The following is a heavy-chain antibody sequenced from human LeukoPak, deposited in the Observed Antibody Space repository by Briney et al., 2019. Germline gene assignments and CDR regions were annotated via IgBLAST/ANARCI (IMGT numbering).Heavy chain of an antibody. CDR1: GGSISSYY. V-gene: IGHV4-4*07. CDR2: IYTSGST. J-gene: IGHJ4*02. Sequence: SETLSLTCTVSGGSISSYYWSSIRQPAGKGLEWIGRIYTSGSTNYNPSLKSRVTISVDKSKNQFSLKLSSVTAADTAVYYCAREGLIAVAGKTLGAYFDYWGQGTLVTVSS. CDR3: AREGLIAVAGKTLGAYFDY. D-gene: IGHD6-19*01.